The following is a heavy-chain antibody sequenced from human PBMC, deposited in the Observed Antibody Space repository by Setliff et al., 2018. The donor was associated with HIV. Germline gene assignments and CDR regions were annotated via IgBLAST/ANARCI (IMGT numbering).Heavy chain of an antibody. CDR2: INPSGGST. Sequence: EASVKVSCKASGGSFYTYAFTWVRQAPGQGLEWMGIINPSGGSTTYAQKFQGRVTMTRDTSTGTAYMELSSLTSDDTAVYYCARDPTGGAARFDYWGQGTLVTV. J-gene: IGHJ4*02. CDR3: ARDPTGGAARFDY. D-gene: IGHD6-6*01. V-gene: IGHV1-46*02. CDR1: GGSFYTYA.